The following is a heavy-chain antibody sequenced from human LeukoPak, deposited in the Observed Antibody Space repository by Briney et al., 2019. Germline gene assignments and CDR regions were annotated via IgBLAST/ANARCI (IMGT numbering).Heavy chain of an antibody. CDR3: ARAVYYSNYLGY. Sequence: PGGSLRLSCAASGFTFSSYWMHWVRQAPGKGLVWVSRINSDGSSTNYADSVKGRFTISRDNAKNTLYLQMNSLRADDTAMYYCARAVYYSNYLGYWGQGTLVTVSS. D-gene: IGHD3-10*01. CDR2: INSDGSST. CDR1: GFTFSSYW. V-gene: IGHV3-74*01. J-gene: IGHJ4*01.